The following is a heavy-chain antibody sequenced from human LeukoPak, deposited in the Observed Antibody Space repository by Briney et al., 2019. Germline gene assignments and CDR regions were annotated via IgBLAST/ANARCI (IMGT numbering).Heavy chain of an antibody. D-gene: IGHD3-16*01. CDR1: XFTFXXXX. J-gene: IGHJ3*02. CDR2: ISSSGSTI. V-gene: IGHV3-11*04. CDR3: ARERGIDAFDI. Sequence: ASXFTFXXXXMSXXXXXPXXXXXWVSYISSSGSTIYYADSVKGRFTISRDNAKNSLYLQMNSLRAEDTAVYYCARERGIDAFDIWGQGTMVTVSS.